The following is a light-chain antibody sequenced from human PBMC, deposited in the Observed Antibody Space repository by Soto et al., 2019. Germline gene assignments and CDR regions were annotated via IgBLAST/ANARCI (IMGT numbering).Light chain of an antibody. Sequence: VVTQPPSVSAAPGQKVTISCSGTSSNIGNNYVSWYQQLPGTAPKLLIYDNNKRPSGIPDRFSGSKSGTSATLGITGLQTGDEADYYCGTWDSSLSAVVFGGGTKITVL. J-gene: IGLJ2*01. CDR2: DNN. CDR3: GTWDSSLSAVV. V-gene: IGLV1-51*01. CDR1: SSNIGNNY.